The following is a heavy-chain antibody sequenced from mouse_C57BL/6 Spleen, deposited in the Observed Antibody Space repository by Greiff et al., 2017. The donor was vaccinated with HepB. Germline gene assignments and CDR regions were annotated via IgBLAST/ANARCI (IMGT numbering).Heavy chain of an antibody. CDR1: GYAFSSYW. Sequence: QVQLQQSGAELVKPGASVKISCKASGYAFSSYWMNWVKQRPGKGLEWIGQIYPGDGDTNYNGKFKGKATLTADKSSSTAYMQLSSLTSEDSAVYICARGNTTVPYFDYWGQGTTLTVSS. D-gene: IGHD1-1*01. J-gene: IGHJ2*01. CDR2: IYPGDGDT. CDR3: ARGNTTVPYFDY. V-gene: IGHV1-80*01.